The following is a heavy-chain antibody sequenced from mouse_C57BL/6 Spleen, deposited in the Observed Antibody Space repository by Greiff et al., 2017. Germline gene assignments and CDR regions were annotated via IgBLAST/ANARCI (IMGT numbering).Heavy chain of an antibody. D-gene: IGHD2-3*01. CDR1: GYSFTGYY. J-gene: IGHJ2*01. CDR2: INPSTGGT. CDR3: ASLNDGYYVLDY. Sequence: EVQLVESGPELVKPGASVKISCKASGYSFTGYYMNWVKQSPEKSLEWIGEINPSTGGTTYNQKFKAKATLTVDKSSSTAYMQLKSLTSEDSAVYYCASLNDGYYVLDYWGQGTTLTVSS. V-gene: IGHV1-42*01.